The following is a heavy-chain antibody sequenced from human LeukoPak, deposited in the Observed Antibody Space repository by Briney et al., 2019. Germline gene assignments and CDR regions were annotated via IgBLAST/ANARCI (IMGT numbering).Heavy chain of an antibody. CDR3: ARLGAYSSLGPFDY. Sequence: GGSLRLSCAASGFTFSSYWMHWVRQAPGKGLVWVSRIDSDGSSTSYAGSMKGRFTISRDNAKNTLYLQMNSLRAEDTAVYYCARLGAYSSLGPFDYWGQGTLVTLSS. D-gene: IGHD6-6*01. CDR2: IDSDGSST. V-gene: IGHV3-74*01. CDR1: GFTFSSYW. J-gene: IGHJ4*02.